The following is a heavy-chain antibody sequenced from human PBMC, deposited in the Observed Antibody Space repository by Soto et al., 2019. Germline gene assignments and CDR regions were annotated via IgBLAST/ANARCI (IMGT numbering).Heavy chain of an antibody. V-gene: IGHV3-21*01. CDR3: ASTHAPTGIQLWLRPYDFDY. D-gene: IGHD5-18*01. J-gene: IGHJ4*02. CDR2: ISSSSSYI. Sequence: GSLRLSCAASGFTFSSYSMNWVRQAPGKGLEWVSSISSSSSYIYYADSVKGRFTISRDNAKNSLYLQMNSLRAEDTAVYYCASTHAPTGIQLWLRPYDFDYWGKGTLVTVYS. CDR1: GFTFSSYS.